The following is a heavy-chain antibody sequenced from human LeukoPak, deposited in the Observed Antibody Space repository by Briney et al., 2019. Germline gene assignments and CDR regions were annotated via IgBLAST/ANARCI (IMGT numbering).Heavy chain of an antibody. V-gene: IGHV1-18*01. Sequence: GASVKVSCKASGYTFTSYDINWVRQATGQGLEWMGWISAYNGNTNYAQKLQGRVTMTTDTSTSTAYMELRSLRSDDTAVYYCARGALPAANYYYYYYYMDVWGKGTTVTVSS. CDR2: ISAYNGNT. J-gene: IGHJ6*03. CDR3: ARGALPAANYYYYYYYMDV. D-gene: IGHD2-2*01. CDR1: GYTFTSYD.